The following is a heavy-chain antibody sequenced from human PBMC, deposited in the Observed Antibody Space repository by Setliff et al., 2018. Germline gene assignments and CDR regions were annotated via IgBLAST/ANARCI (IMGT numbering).Heavy chain of an antibody. D-gene: IGHD1-1*01. CDR3: ARFCGTSNCPRAPLFDY. V-gene: IGHV4-34*10. J-gene: IGHJ4*02. CDR2: IDHGGGS. CDR1: GGTLTDYF. Sequence: SETLSLTCTVSGGTLTDYFWSWVRQPPGKRLEWIGDIDHGGGSSYNPSLQSRIAISADTSRARFSLRLTSVTAADTAIYYCARFCGTSNCPRAPLFDYWGQGILVTVSS.